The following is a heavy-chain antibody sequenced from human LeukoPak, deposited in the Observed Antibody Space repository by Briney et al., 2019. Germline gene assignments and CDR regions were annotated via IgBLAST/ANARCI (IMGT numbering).Heavy chain of an antibody. D-gene: IGHD3-22*01. CDR2: MNPNSGNT. CDR3: ARVDSSGYYWYYYYGMDV. Sequence: ASVKVSCKASGYTFTSYAMHWVRQAPGQRLEWMGWMNPNSGNTGYAQKFQGRVTMTRNTSISTAYMELSSLRSEDTAVYYCARVDSSGYYWYYYYGMDVWGQGTTVTVSS. CDR1: GYTFTSYA. V-gene: IGHV1-8*02. J-gene: IGHJ6*02.